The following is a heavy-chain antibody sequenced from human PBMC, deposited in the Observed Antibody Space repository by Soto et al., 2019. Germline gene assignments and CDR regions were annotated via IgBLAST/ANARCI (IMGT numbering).Heavy chain of an antibody. CDR3: AKDLYGEYDFDV. J-gene: IGHJ3*01. CDR1: GFSFSNYA. CDR2: ISGSDGNT. D-gene: IGHD4-17*01. Sequence: EVQLLESGGGLVQPGGSLRLSCAASGFSFSNYAMSWVRQAPGKGLEWVSTISGSDGNTYYADSVKGRFTVSRDNSKNTPYLQMNSLRAEGTAVYYCAKDLYGEYDFDVWGQATMVTVSS. V-gene: IGHV3-23*01.